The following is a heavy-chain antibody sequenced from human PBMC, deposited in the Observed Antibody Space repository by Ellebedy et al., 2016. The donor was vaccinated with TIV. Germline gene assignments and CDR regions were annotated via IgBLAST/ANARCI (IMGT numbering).Heavy chain of an antibody. D-gene: IGHD2-2*02. CDR2: MKGDGSSV. CDR3: ARVGRGCSSTSCYIHDAFDI. J-gene: IGHJ3*02. Sequence: GGSLRLSCAASGFTFSSYWMYWVRQAPGKGLEWVSRMKGDGSSVTYADSVKGRFTISRDNAKNSLYLQMNSLRAEDTAVYYCARVGRGCSSTSCYIHDAFDIWGQGTMVTVSS. V-gene: IGHV3-74*01. CDR1: GFTFSSYW.